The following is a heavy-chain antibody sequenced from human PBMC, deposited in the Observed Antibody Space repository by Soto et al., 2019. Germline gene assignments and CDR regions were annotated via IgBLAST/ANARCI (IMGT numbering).Heavy chain of an antibody. Sequence: GGSLRLSCAASGFTFSSYWMHWVRQAPGKGLVWVSRINSDGSSTSYADSVKGRFTISRDNAKNTLYLQMNSLRAEDTAVYYCARDVGYYDSSGYYYFDYWGQGTLVTV. CDR3: ARDVGYYDSSGYYYFDY. D-gene: IGHD3-22*01. V-gene: IGHV3-74*01. CDR2: INSDGSST. CDR1: GFTFSSYW. J-gene: IGHJ4*02.